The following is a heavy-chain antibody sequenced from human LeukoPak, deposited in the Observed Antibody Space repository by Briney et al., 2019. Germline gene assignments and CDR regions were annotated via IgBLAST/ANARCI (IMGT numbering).Heavy chain of an antibody. Sequence: PSQTLSLTCTVSGGSINSGNYYWSWIRQPPGKGLEWIGEINHSGSTNYNPSLKSRVTISVDTSKNQFSLKLSSVTAADTAVYYCASLLPRYCSSTSCYRGENWGQGTLVTVSS. CDR2: INHSGST. CDR3: ASLLPRYCSSTSCYRGEN. V-gene: IGHV4-39*07. D-gene: IGHD2-2*01. J-gene: IGHJ4*02. CDR1: GGSINSGNYY.